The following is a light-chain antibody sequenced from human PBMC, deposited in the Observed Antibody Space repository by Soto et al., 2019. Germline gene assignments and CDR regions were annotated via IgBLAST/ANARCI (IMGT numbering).Light chain of an antibody. J-gene: IGLJ2*01. V-gene: IGLV2-14*02. CDR2: DDT. CDR1: VGL. CDR3: SSYSSANTVI. Sequence: QSALTQPASVSGSPGQSITISCTGTVGLVSWYQQHPGKVPKLIIYDDTKRPSGVSSRFSGSKSGNTASLTISGLQTEDEADYYCSSYSSANTVIFGGGTKLTVL.